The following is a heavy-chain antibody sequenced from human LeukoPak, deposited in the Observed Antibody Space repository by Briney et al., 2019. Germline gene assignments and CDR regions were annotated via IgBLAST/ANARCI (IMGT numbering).Heavy chain of an antibody. V-gene: IGHV1-69*04. D-gene: IGHD1-1*01. J-gene: IGHJ6*02. CDR2: IIPILGIA. CDR3: ASPSSGTHYYYGMDV. CDR1: GGTFSSYA. Sequence: SVKVSCKASGGTFSSYAISWVRQAPGQGLEWMGRIIPILGIANYAQKFQGRVTITADKSTSTAYMELSSLRSEDTAVYYCASPSSGTHYYYGMDVWGQGTTVTVSS.